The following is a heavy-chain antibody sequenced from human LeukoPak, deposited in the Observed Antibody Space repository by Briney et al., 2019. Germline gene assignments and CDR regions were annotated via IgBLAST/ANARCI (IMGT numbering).Heavy chain of an antibody. J-gene: IGHJ5*02. CDR2: ISSSGSTI. CDR1: GFTFSSYE. V-gene: IGHV3-48*03. CDR3: ARETPVDWFDP. Sequence: EGSLRLSCAASGFTFSSYEMNWVRQAPGKGLEWVSYISSSGSTIYYADSVKGRFTISRDNAKNSLYPQMNSLRAEDTAVYYCARETPVDWFDPWGQGTLVTVSS.